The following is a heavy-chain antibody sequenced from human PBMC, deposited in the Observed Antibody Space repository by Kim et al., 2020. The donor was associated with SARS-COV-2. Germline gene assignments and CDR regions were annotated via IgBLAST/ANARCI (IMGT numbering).Heavy chain of an antibody. Sequence: SETLSLTCAAYGGSFSGYYWSWIRQPPGKGLEWIGEINHSGSTNYNPSLKSRVTISVDTSKNQFSLKLSSVTAADTAVYYCRGSLPRLYYYYGMDVWGQGTTVTVSS. CDR2: INHSGST. CDR1: GGSFSGYY. CDR3: RGSLPRLYYYYGMDV. J-gene: IGHJ6*02. D-gene: IGHD6-25*01. V-gene: IGHV4-34*01.